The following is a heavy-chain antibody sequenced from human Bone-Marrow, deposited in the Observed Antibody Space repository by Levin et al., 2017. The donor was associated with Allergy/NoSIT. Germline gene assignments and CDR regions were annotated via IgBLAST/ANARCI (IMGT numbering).Heavy chain of an antibody. D-gene: IGHD2-15*01. J-gene: IGHJ6*02. CDR3: ARKDCSAGSCYSSFYYYGMDV. Sequence: ETLSLTCAASGFTFSHYWMHWVRQAPGKGLVWVSRINSDGSSTSYVDSVKGRFTISRDNAKNTLYLQMNSLRAEDTAVYYCARKDCSAGSCYSSFYYYGMDVWGQGTTVTVSS. V-gene: IGHV3-74*01. CDR2: INSDGSST. CDR1: GFTFSHYW.